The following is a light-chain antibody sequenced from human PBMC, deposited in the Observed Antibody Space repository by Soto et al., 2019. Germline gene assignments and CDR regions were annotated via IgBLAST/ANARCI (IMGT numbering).Light chain of an antibody. Sequence: DIVITQSPLSLPVTRGETTSISCRSSQSLLDRDDGNMYLDWYVQKPGQSPQLLIYTVSYRAPGVPDRFSGIGSGTDFTLQISRVEADDVGVYYCMQRLEFPLTFGGGTKVDIK. V-gene: IGKV2-40*01. J-gene: IGKJ4*01. CDR3: MQRLEFPLT. CDR1: QSLLDRDDGNMY. CDR2: TVS.